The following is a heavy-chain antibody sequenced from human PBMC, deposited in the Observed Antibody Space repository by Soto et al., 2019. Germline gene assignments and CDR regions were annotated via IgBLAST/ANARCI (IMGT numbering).Heavy chain of an antibody. CDR1: GFTFSSYD. CDR2: IGTAGDT. V-gene: IGHV3-13*01. J-gene: IGHJ4*02. D-gene: IGHD1-26*01. Sequence: GGSLRLSCAASGFTFSSYDMHWVRQATGKGLEWVSAIGTAGDTHYPGSVKGRFTISRENAKNSLYLQMNSLRAGDTAVYYCARAAIQGHQVEGQPPTSRTLDYWGKGTLVTVSS. CDR3: ARAAIQGHQVEGQPPTSRTLDY.